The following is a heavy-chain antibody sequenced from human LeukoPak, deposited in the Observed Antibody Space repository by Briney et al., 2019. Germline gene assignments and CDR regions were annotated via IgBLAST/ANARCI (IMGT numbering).Heavy chain of an antibody. CDR1: DDSFSSHY. Sequence: SEPLSLTRAVSDDSFSSHYWTWIRPPPGKGVEWIGYISYIGSTHYNPSLKSRVTISIDTSKNQFSLKLSSVTAADTAVYYWARDLVTVTKGFDIWGQGTMVSVSS. V-gene: IGHV4-59*11. D-gene: IGHD4-11*01. CDR3: ARDLVTVTKGFDI. CDR2: ISYIGST. J-gene: IGHJ3*02.